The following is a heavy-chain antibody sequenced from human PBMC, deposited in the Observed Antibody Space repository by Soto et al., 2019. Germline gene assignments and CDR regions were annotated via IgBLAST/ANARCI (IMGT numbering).Heavy chain of an antibody. V-gene: IGHV1-18*01. CDR3: ARVVEALGHWFDP. CDR1: GYTFTSYG. J-gene: IGHJ5*02. Sequence: QVQLEQSGAEVKKPGASVKVSCKASGYTFTSYGISWVRQAPGQGLEWMGRISAYNGNTNYAQKLQGRVTMTTDTSPSTVYMELRSLRSDDTAVYYCARVVEALGHWFDPWGQGTLVTVSS. D-gene: IGHD2-15*01. CDR2: ISAYNGNT.